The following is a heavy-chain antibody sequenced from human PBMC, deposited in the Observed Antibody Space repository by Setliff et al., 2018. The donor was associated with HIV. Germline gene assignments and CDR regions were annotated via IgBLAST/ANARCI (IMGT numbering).Heavy chain of an antibody. V-gene: IGHV4-61*09. Sequence: SETLSLTCTVSGGSIRSGSYYWSWIRQPAGKGLEWIGHIYTSGRTNYNPSLKGRVTISVDTSKNQFSLRLSSVTAADTAVYYCARADGSGSYYLYYYYGMDVWGQGTTVTVSS. D-gene: IGHD3-10*01. J-gene: IGHJ6*02. CDR3: ARADGSGSYYLYYYYGMDV. CDR2: IYTSGRT. CDR1: GGSIRSGSYY.